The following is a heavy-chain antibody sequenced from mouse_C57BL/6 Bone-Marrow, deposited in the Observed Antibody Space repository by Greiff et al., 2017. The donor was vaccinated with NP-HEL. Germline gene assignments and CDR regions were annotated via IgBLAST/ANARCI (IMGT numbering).Heavy chain of an antibody. CDR3: ARGYYYGSSYGFAY. Sequence: EVKLMESGGGLVKPGGSLKLSCAASGFTFSSYAMSWVRQTPEKRLEWVATISAGGSYTYYPDNVKGRFTISRDNAKNNLYLQMSHLKSEDTAMYYCARGYYYGSSYGFAYWGQGTLVTVSA. D-gene: IGHD1-1*01. CDR1: GFTFSSYA. V-gene: IGHV5-4*03. CDR2: ISAGGSYT. J-gene: IGHJ3*01.